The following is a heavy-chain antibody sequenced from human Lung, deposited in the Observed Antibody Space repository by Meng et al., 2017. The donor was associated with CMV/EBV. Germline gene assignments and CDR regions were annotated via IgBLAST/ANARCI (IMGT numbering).Heavy chain of an antibody. J-gene: IGHJ4*02. CDR1: GGSINSYY. CDR2: FYYRGNS. CDR3: ARGSYLAVEG. D-gene: IGHD2-21*01. Sequence: HVQLVESGPGLVKPSGTLSLTCTVSGGSINSYYWSWIRQPPGQGLEWLGYFYYRGNSNYNPSLKSRVTISVDTSKNLFSLNLTSVTAADAALYYCARGSYLAVEGWGLGTLVTVSS. V-gene: IGHV4-59*01.